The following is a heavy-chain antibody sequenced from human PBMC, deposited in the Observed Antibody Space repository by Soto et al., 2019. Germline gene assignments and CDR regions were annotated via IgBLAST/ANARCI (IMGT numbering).Heavy chain of an antibody. CDR3: ARDSYGSGSYYIAY. CDR1: GGSFSGYY. V-gene: IGHV4-34*01. J-gene: IGHJ4*02. CDR2: INHSGST. Sequence: PSETLSLTCAVYGGSFSGYYWSWIRQPPGKGLEWIGEINHSGSTNYNPSLKSRVTISVDTSKNQFSLKLSSVTAADTAVYYCARDSYGSGSYYIAYWGQGTLVTVAS. D-gene: IGHD3-10*01.